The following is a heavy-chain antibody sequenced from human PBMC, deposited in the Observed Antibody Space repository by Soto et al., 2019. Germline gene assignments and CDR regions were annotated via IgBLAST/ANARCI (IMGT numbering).Heavy chain of an antibody. CDR1: GYTFTGYY. J-gene: IGHJ6*02. Sequence: ASVKVSCKASGYTFTGYYMHWVRQAPGQGLEWMGWINPNSGGTNYAQKLQGRVTMTRDTSISTAYMELSRLRSDDTAAYYCAREDQLLSYYYYGMDVWGQGTTVTVSS. V-gene: IGHV1-2*02. D-gene: IGHD2-2*01. CDR2: INPNSGGT. CDR3: AREDQLLSYYYYGMDV.